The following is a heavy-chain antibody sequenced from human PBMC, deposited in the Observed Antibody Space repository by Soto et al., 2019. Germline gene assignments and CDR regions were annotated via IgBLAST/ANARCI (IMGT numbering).Heavy chain of an antibody. V-gene: IGHV1-2*02. J-gene: IGHJ6*02. Sequence: ASVKVSCKASGYTFTGYYMHWVRQAPGQGLEWMGWINPNSGGTNYAQKFQGRVTMTRDTSISTAYMELSRLRSDDTAVYYCAREYYDFWSGYRPYYYYYYGMDVGGQGTTVTVSS. CDR3: AREYYDFWSGYRPYYYYYYGMDV. D-gene: IGHD3-3*01. CDR1: GYTFTGYY. CDR2: INPNSGGT.